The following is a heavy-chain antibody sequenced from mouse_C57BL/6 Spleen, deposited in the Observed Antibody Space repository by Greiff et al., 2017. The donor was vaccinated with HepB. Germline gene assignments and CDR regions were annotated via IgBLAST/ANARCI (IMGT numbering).Heavy chain of an antibody. V-gene: IGHV1-82*01. CDR2: IYPGDGDT. Sequence: VKLVESGPELVKPGASVKISCKASGYAFSSSWMNWVKQRPGKGLEWIGRIYPGDGDTNYNGKFKGKATLTADKSSSTAYMQLSSLTSEDSAVYFCAREGTAQATYYFDYWGQGTTLTVSS. CDR1: GYAFSSSW. D-gene: IGHD3-2*02. CDR3: AREGTAQATYYFDY. J-gene: IGHJ2*01.